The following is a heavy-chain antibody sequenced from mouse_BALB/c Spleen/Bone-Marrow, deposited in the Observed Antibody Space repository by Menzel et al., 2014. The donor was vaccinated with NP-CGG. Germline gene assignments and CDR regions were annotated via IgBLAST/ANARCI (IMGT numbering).Heavy chain of an antibody. CDR1: GYTFRNYW. J-gene: IGHJ1*01. CDR2: ILPGSGNT. V-gene: IGHV1-9*01. CDR3: ARVIYWYLDV. Sequence: QVQLKQSGAELMKPGASVKISCMATGYTFRNYWIEWVKQRPGHGLEWIGEILPGSGNTDYNENFKGKATFTADTSSNTAYMQLSSLTSADSAVYYCARVIYWYLDVWGAGTTVTVSS.